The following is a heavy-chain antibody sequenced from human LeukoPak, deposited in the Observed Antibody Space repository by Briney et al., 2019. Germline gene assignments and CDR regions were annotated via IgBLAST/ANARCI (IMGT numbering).Heavy chain of an antibody. D-gene: IGHD3-3*01. J-gene: IGHJ5*02. CDR2: IYHSGST. Sequence: SETLSLTCTVSGGSISPYHWSWIRQPPGKGLEWIGYIYHSGSTSYNPSLKSRVTISVDTSKNQFSLKLTSATAADTAVYYCARDQRQGFWSENWFDPWGQGTLVTVSS. CDR3: ARDQRQGFWSENWFDP. V-gene: IGHV4-59*01. CDR1: GGSISPYH.